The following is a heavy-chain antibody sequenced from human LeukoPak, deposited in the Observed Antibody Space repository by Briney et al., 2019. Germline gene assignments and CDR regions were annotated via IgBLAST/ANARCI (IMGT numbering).Heavy chain of an antibody. CDR1: GYTFTGYY. J-gene: IGHJ4*02. D-gene: IGHD3-3*01. CDR2: INPNSGGT. CDR3: ARDHYDFWSGYYSFDY. V-gene: IGHV1-2*02. Sequence: ASVKVSCKASGYTFTGYYMHWVRQAPGQGLEWMGWINPNSGGTNYAQKFQGRVTMTRDTSISTAYMELRSLRSDDTAVYYCARDHYDFWSGYYSFDYWGQGTLVTVSS.